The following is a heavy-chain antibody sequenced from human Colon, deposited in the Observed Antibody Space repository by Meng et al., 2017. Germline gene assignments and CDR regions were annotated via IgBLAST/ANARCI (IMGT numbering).Heavy chain of an antibody. CDR2: ISWNSGRI. CDR1: GFTFGDYA. CDR3: VKDISTSGGYDTNYGLDV. Sequence: SLKISCAASGFTFGDYAMHWVRQLPGRGLEWISTISWNSGRIGYADFVKGRFSISRDNAKNSLFLQMNNLRREDTAFYYCVKDISTSGGYDTNYGLDVWGQGTMVTVSS. V-gene: IGHV3-9*01. D-gene: IGHD5-12*01. J-gene: IGHJ6*02.